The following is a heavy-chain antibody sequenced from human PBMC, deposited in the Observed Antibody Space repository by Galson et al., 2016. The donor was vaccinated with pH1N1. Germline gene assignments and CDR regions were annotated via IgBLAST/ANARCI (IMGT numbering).Heavy chain of an antibody. J-gene: IGHJ4*02. CDR1: GGSISSGNW. V-gene: IGHV4-4*02. CDR2: VYHSGTT. D-gene: IGHD3-16*02. CDR3: ARAIGSRSAY. Sequence: TLSLTCAVSGGSISSGNWWSWVRQPPGKGLEWIGDVYHSGTTNNNQSLKSRVTISVDKSKKQFCLKMNSMTAADTAVYYCARAIGSRSAYWGQGTLVTVSS.